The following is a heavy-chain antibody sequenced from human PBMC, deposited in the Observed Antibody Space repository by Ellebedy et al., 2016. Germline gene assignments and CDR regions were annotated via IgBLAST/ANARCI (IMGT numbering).Heavy chain of an antibody. Sequence: GGSLRLSCAASGFTFSSYAMHWVRQAPGKGLEWVALISYDGSNKYYADSVKGRFTISRDNSKNTLYLQMNSLRAEDTAVYYCARERYGRSGTGAFDIWGQGTTVTVSS. CDR1: GFTFSSYA. CDR3: ARERYGRSGTGAFDI. J-gene: IGHJ3*02. CDR2: ISYDGSNK. V-gene: IGHV3-30*04. D-gene: IGHD3-22*01.